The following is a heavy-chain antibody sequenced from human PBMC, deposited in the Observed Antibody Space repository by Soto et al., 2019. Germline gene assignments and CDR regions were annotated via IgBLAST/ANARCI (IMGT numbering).Heavy chain of an antibody. CDR1: GYMFTGYY. J-gene: IGHJ3*02. V-gene: IGHV1-2*02. D-gene: IGHD3-22*01. Sequence: ASVKVSCKASGYMFTGYYIHWVRQAPGQGLEWMGWINPKKGGTKYAGKFQGRVYMTGDTSINTAYLELSSLTSDDTAVYYCATDRVAFDMWGQGIKVTVSS. CDR2: INPKKGGT. CDR3: ATDRVAFDM.